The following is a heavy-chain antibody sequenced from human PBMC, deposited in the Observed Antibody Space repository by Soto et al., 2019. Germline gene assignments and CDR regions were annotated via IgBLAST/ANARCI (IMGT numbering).Heavy chain of an antibody. D-gene: IGHD3-22*01. CDR2: INRSGST. CDR3: ARGSSGYYYTWFDS. V-gene: IGHV4-34*01. CDR1: VGSFSGYY. Sequence: SETLSLTCAVYVGSFSGYYWSWIRQPPGKGLEWIGEINRSGSTNYNPSLKSRVTISVDTSKNQFSLKLSSVTAADTAVYYCARGSSGYYYTWFDSWGQGTLVTVSS. J-gene: IGHJ5*01.